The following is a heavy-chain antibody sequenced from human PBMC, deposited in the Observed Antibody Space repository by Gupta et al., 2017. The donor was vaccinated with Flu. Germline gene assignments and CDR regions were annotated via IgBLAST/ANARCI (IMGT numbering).Heavy chain of an antibody. CDR3: ARDFRSHTTSWGAFDI. V-gene: IGHV3-21*01. Sequence: GGSLRLSCAASGFTFSSYSMNWVRQAPGKGLEWVSSISSSSSYIYYADSVKGRFTISRDNAKNSLYLQMNSLRAEDTAVYYCARDFRSHTTSWGAFDIWGQGTMVTVSS. J-gene: IGHJ3*02. D-gene: IGHD1-1*01. CDR1: GFTFSSYS. CDR2: ISSSSSYI.